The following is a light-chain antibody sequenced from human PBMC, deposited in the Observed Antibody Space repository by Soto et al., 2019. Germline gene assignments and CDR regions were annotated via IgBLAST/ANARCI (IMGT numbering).Light chain of an antibody. CDR2: GAS. CDR1: QSVTSTY. Sequence: EIVLTQSPGTLSLSPGERATLSCRASQSVTSTYLAWYQLKPGQGPRLLIYGASSRATGIPDRFSGSGSGTDFTLTVSRLEPEDFAVYYCQHYGKSMYTFGQGTKLEIK. V-gene: IGKV3-20*01. CDR3: QHYGKSMYT. J-gene: IGKJ2*01.